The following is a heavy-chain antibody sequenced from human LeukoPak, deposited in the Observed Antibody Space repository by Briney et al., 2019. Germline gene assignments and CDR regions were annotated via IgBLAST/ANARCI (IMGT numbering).Heavy chain of an antibody. D-gene: IGHD2-21*01. CDR1: GFTFSKYG. Sequence: GGSLRLSCAASGFTFSKYGIHWVRQAPGKGREWVAFIFYDGIKDYYADSVKGRFTISRDNSKNTVFLQMNSLRGDDTALYYCAKDRLAYKYYYYMDVWGKGTAVTVSS. J-gene: IGHJ6*03. CDR3: AKDRLAYKYYYYMDV. CDR2: IFYDGIKD. V-gene: IGHV3-30*02.